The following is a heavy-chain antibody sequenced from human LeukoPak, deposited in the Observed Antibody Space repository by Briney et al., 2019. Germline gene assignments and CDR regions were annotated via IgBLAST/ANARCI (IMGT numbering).Heavy chain of an antibody. D-gene: IGHD3-10*01. CDR1: GYTLTELS. J-gene: IGHJ5*02. CDR3: ATAVERYYDSGSYSSWFDP. CDR2: FDPEDGET. V-gene: IGHV1-24*01. Sequence: ASVKVSCKVSGYTLTELSMHWVRQAPGKGPEWMGGFDPEDGETIYAQKFQGRVTMTEDTSTDTAYMELSSLRSEDTAVYYCATAVERYYDSGSYSSWFDPWGQGTLVTVSS.